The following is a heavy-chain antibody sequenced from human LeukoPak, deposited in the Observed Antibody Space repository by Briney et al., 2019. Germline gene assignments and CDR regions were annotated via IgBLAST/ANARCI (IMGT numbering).Heavy chain of an antibody. CDR2: IYTSGST. Sequence: SETLSLTCTVSGGSISSYYWSWIRQPAGKGLEWIGRIYTSGSTNYNPSLKSRVTISVDTSKNQFSLKLSSVTAADTAVYYCARVGYSSSWYDPGGDYNWFGPWGQGTLVTVSS. D-gene: IGHD6-13*01. CDR1: GGSISSYY. V-gene: IGHV4-4*07. J-gene: IGHJ5*02. CDR3: ARVGYSSSWYDPGGDYNWFGP.